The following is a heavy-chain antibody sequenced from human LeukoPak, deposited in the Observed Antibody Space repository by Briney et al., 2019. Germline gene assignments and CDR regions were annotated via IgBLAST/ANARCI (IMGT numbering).Heavy chain of an antibody. CDR2: IYTSGST. Sequence: SETLSLTCTVSGGSISSYYWSWIRQPAGKGLEWIGRIYTSGSTNYNPSLKSRVTMSVDTSKKQFSLKLSSVTAADTAVYYCARRYDFWSGYPPPLDYWGQGTLVTVSS. J-gene: IGHJ4*02. D-gene: IGHD3-3*01. CDR3: ARRYDFWSGYPPPLDY. CDR1: GGSISSYY. V-gene: IGHV4-4*07.